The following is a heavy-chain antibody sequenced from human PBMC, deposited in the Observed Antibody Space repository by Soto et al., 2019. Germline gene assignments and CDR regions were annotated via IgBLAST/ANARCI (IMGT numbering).Heavy chain of an antibody. D-gene: IGHD1-7*01. CDR3: ARDNWNSF. Sequence: EVQLVESGGGLVQPGGSLRLSCAASGFTFSNYWMHWVRQAPGKGLVWVSRIKSDGISTNYADSVKGRFTISRDNANNTQYLQMNSLRAEDTAVYYCARDNWNSFWGQGTLVTVSS. J-gene: IGHJ4*02. V-gene: IGHV3-74*01. CDR2: IKSDGIST. CDR1: GFTFSNYW.